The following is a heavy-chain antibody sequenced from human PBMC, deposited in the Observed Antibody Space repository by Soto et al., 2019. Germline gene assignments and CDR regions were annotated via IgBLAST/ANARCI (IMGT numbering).Heavy chain of an antibody. Sequence: PGGSLRLSCAASGFTFSSYAMSWVRQAPGKGLEWVSAISGSGGSTYYADSVKGRFTISRDNSKNTLYLQMNSLRAEDTAVYYCATLAFGGVIVTAYFDYWGQGTLVTVSS. CDR2: ISGSGGST. V-gene: IGHV3-23*01. J-gene: IGHJ4*02. CDR1: GFTFSSYA. CDR3: ATLAFGGVIVTAYFDY. D-gene: IGHD3-16*02.